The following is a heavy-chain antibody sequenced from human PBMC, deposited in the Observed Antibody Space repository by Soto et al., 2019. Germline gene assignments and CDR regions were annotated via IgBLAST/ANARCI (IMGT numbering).Heavy chain of an antibody. CDR2: IYYSGST. J-gene: IGHJ4*02. V-gene: IGHV4-59*01. D-gene: IGHD1-26*01. Sequence: QVQLQESGPGLVKPSETLSLTCTVSGGSIGSYYWSWIRQPPGKGLEWIWYIYYSGSTNYKPSLKSRVTISVDTSKNQFSLKLSSVTAADTAVYYCARAGVVGSTPLSRWGQGTLVTVSS. CDR1: GGSIGSYY. CDR3: ARAGVVGSTPLSR.